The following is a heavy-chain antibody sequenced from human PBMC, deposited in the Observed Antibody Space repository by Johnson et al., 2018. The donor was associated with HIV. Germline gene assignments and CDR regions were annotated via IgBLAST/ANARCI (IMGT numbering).Heavy chain of an antibody. J-gene: IGHJ3*02. D-gene: IGHD4-17*01. CDR3: TTDLRVTTSLRAFDI. V-gene: IGHV3-15*01. Sequence: VQLVESGGGLVKPGGSLTVSCAASGMAFSDLWMSWVRQAPGRGLEWVGRIKSKTDGGTTDYAAPVKGRFTISRDDSKNTLYLQMNSLKTEDTAVYYCTTDLRVTTSLRAFDIWGQGTMVTVSS. CDR2: IKSKTDGGTT. CDR1: GMAFSDLW.